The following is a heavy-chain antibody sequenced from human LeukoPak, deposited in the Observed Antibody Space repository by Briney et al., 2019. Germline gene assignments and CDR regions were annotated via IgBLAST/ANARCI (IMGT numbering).Heavy chain of an antibody. Sequence: GGSLRLSCAASGFIFSYYTMHWVRQAPGKGLEWVAAISFDGNNKYHADAVKGRFTVSRDNSKTTLYLEMNSLRAEDTAVCYCARGATYYSGSASYYHAFWGQGALVTVSS. V-gene: IGHV3-30-3*01. CDR2: ISFDGNNK. CDR1: GFIFSYYT. D-gene: IGHD3-10*01. CDR3: ARGATYYSGSASYYHAF. J-gene: IGHJ4*02.